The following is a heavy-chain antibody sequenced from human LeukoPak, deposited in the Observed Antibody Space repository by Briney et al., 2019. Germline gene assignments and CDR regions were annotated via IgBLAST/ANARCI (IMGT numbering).Heavy chain of an antibody. CDR1: GFTFSSYW. CDR3: AKDGRYFDWLSSYYFDY. CDR2: INSDGGST. Sequence: GGSLRLSCAASGFTFSSYWMHWVRQAPGKGLVWVSRINSDGGSTSYADSVKGRFTVSRDNAKNTLYLQMNSLRAEDTAVYYCAKDGRYFDWLSSYYFDYWGQGTLVTVSS. J-gene: IGHJ4*02. V-gene: IGHV3-74*01. D-gene: IGHD3-9*01.